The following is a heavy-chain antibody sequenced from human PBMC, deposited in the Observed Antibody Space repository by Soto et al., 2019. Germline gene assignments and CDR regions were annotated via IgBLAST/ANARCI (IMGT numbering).Heavy chain of an antibody. D-gene: IGHD3-10*01. J-gene: IGHJ5*02. CDR3: ARGVGSGSYYNQYNWFDP. V-gene: IGHV1-18*01. CDR1: GYTFTNYG. CDR2: ISAYNGNT. Sequence: QVQLVQSGAEVKKPGASVKVSCKASGYTFTNYGISLVRQSPGQGLEWMGWISAYNGNTKYAQKLQGRVTMTTDTSTSTAYMELRSLGSDDTAVYYCARGVGSGSYYNQYNWFDPWGQGTLVTVSS.